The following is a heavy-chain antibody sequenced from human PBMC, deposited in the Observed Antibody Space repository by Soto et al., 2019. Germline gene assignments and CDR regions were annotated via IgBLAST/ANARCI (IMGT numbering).Heavy chain of an antibody. CDR3: ARRKERSGPHYFDY. CDR1: GYTFTTYD. J-gene: IGHJ4*02. CDR2: MNPYNGNT. D-gene: IGHD6-25*01. V-gene: IGHV1-8*01. Sequence: QVQLAQSGGEVKKPGASVEVSCKASGYTFTTYDIHWVRQVTGQGLEWMGWMNPYNGNTGSTQKFQGRVTMTRNTSISTVYMELTSLRSEDTAVYYCARRKERSGPHYFDYWGQGSLVTVSS.